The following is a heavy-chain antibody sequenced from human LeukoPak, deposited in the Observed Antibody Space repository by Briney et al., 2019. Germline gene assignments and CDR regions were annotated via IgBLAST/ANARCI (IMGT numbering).Heavy chain of an antibody. J-gene: IGHJ5*02. CDR3: ARDPGSFLSSSGWLNWFGP. Sequence: ASVKVSCKASGYTFTSYDINWVRQAPGQGLEWMGWISGYSGNTNYAQKFQGRVTMTTDTSTSTVYMELRSLRSDDTAVYYCARDPGSFLSSSGWLNWFGPWGQGTLVTVSS. V-gene: IGHV1-18*01. CDR2: ISGYSGNT. CDR1: GYTFTSYD. D-gene: IGHD6-19*01.